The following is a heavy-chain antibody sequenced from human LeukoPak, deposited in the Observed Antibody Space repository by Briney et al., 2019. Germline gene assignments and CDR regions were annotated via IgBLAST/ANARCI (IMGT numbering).Heavy chain of an antibody. CDR3: ARAVGSGSFQTYYYYMDV. CDR2: IYTNGST. V-gene: IGHV4-4*07. D-gene: IGHD3-10*01. J-gene: IGHJ6*03. CDR1: GGSISSYY. Sequence: SDTLSLTRTLSGGSISSYYWGLIRQPAGKGLEWIGRIYTNGSTNYNPSLKSRVTMSVDTSKNRFSLKLSSVAAADTAVYYCARAVGSGSFQTYYYYMDVWGKGTTVTISS.